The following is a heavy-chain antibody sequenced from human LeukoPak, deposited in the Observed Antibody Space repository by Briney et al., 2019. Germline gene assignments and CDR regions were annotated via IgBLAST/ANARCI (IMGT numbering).Heavy chain of an antibody. V-gene: IGHV1-2*02. J-gene: IGHJ4*02. CDR2: INPNSGGT. CDR1: GYTFTGYY. CDR3: ARDVGGQLNYFDY. D-gene: IGHD6-6*01. Sequence: ASVEVSCKASGYTFTGYYMHWVRQAPGQGLEWMGWINPNSGGTNYAQKFQGRVTMTRDTSISTAYMELSRLRSDDTAVYYCARDVGGQLNYFDYWGQGTLVTVSS.